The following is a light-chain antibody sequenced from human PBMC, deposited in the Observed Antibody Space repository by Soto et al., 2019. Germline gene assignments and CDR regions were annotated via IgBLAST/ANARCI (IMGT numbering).Light chain of an antibody. Sequence: QSVLTQPPSASGTPGQGVPISCSGITSNIGSNTVNWYQQHPGTAPKLLIYNNNQRPSGVPDRFSGSKSGTSASLAIGGLQSEDEADYYCAAWDDSLNGYVFGTGTKLTVL. V-gene: IGLV1-44*01. CDR3: AAWDDSLNGYV. CDR1: TSNIGSNT. J-gene: IGLJ1*01. CDR2: NNN.